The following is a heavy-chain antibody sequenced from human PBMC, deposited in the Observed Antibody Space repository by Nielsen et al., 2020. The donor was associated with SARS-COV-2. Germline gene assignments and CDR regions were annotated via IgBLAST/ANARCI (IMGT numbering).Heavy chain of an antibody. CDR3: ARDGGVGYGDHDY. CDR1: GFTFGSYW. V-gene: IGHV3-7*01. D-gene: IGHD4-17*01. Sequence: GVLKISCAASGFTFGSYWMTWVRQAPGKGLQWVANIKLDGSEKSYVDSVKGRFTISKDNAKNSLYLQMNSLRVEDTAVYYCARDGGVGYGDHDYWGQGTLVTVSS. J-gene: IGHJ4*02. CDR2: IKLDGSEK.